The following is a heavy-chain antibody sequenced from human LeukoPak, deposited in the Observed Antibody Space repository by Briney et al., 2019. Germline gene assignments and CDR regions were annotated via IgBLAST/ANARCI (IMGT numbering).Heavy chain of an antibody. CDR2: IYYSGST. Sequence: SETLSLTCTVSGGSVSSDRYYWSWIRQPPGKGLEWIGYIYYSGSTYYNPSLKSRVTISVDTSKNQFSLKLSSVTAADTAVYYCARDLDCSSTSCYVGMDVWGQGTTVTVSS. D-gene: IGHD2-2*01. V-gene: IGHV4-30-4*08. J-gene: IGHJ6*02. CDR1: GGSVSSDRYY. CDR3: ARDLDCSSTSCYVGMDV.